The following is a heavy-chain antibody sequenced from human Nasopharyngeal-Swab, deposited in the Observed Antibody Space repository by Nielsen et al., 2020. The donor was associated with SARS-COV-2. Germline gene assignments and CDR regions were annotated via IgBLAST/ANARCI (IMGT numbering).Heavy chain of an antibody. CDR3: SRDLSNTGDALDI. CDR1: GYTFTGNF. CDR2: INPNSGGT. Sequence: ASVKVSCKASGYTFTGNFMHWVRQAPGQGLEWMGRINPNSGGTKFAQKFQGRVTLTRDTSISTAYMELSRLRSYDTAVYYCSRDLSNTGDALDIWGQGTLVTVSS. V-gene: IGHV1-2*06. J-gene: IGHJ3*02. D-gene: IGHD1/OR15-1a*01.